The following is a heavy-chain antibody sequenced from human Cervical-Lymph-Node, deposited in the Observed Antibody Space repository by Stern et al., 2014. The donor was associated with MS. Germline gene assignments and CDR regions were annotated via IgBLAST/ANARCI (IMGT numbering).Heavy chain of an antibody. CDR3: ASGRLGY. V-gene: IGHV1-46*01. CDR1: GYKFTNYY. Sequence: VQLVESGAEVKKPGASVKISCKAPGYKFTNYYIHWMRQAPGQGPEWMGMINPSGYSTTYAQKFQGRVTMTRDTSTSTVYMELSRLRSEDAAVYYCASGRLGYWGQGTQVTVSS. CDR2: INPSGYST. J-gene: IGHJ4*02.